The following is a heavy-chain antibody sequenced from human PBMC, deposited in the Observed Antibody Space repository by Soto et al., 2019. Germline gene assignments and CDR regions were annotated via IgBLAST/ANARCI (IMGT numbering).Heavy chain of an antibody. D-gene: IGHD3-9*01. Sequence: QIQLVQSGGGVKTPGASVKVSCTTSRYTFTSHGIALVRQAPGQGLEWMGWISTFNGKTDYAQKFQGRVTMTADTITSTVDMELRSLRSDDTAVYFCARLLTEGATFREDAFDLWGQGTKVTVSS. CDR1: RYTFTSHG. CDR2: ISTFNGKT. J-gene: IGHJ3*01. CDR3: ARLLTEGATFREDAFDL. V-gene: IGHV1-18*01.